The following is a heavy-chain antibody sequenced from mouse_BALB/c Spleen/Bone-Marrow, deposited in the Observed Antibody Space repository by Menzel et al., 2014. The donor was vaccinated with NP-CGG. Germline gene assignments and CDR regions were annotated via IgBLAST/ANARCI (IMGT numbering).Heavy chain of an antibody. J-gene: IGHJ3*01. CDR2: ILPGSGST. CDR1: GYTFSSYW. D-gene: IGHD4-1*01. V-gene: IGHV1-9*01. CDR3: ARWVPYWEFAY. Sequence: VKLQESGAELMKPGASVKISCKATGYTFSSYWIEWVKQRPGHGPEWIGEILPGSGSTNYNEKFKGKATFTADTSSNTAYMQLSSLTSEDSAVYYCARWVPYWEFAYWGQGTLVTVSA.